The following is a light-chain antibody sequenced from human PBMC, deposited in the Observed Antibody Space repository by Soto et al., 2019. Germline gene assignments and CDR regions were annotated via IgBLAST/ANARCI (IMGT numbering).Light chain of an antibody. J-gene: IGKJ1*01. CDR1: QSVSSSY. Sequence: EIVLTQSPGTLSLSPGARATLSCRASQSVSSSYVAWYQQKPGQAPRLLIYEASIRAIVIPYIFGGSGSGTDFTLTISRLEPEDFAEYHCQQYGSSPPTFGQGSKVEIK. CDR2: EAS. CDR3: QQYGSSPPT. V-gene: IGKV3-20*01.